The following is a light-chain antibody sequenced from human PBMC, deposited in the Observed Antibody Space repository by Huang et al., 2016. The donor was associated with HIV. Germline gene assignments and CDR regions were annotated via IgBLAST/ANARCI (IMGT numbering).Light chain of an antibody. V-gene: IGKV1-5*03. Sequence: IQMTQSPSTLSAFVGDRVTSTCRASQSISDWLAWYQQRPGKAPYLIVYKASNLENGVSSRFSGSGSGTEFTLTINRLQPDDSATYYCQQYSSYSSWTFGQGTRVEIK. CDR2: KAS. CDR1: QSISDW. CDR3: QQYSSYSSWT. J-gene: IGKJ1*01.